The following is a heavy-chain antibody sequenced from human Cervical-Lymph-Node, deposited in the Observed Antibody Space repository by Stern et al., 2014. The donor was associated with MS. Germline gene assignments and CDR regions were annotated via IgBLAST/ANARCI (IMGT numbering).Heavy chain of an antibody. J-gene: IGHJ6*02. D-gene: IGHD6-19*01. Sequence: VQLEESGGGVVQPGRSLRLSCAASGFTFSSYGMHWVRQAPGKGLEWVAVIWYDGSNKYYADSVKGRFTISRDNSKNTLYLQMNSLRAEDTAVYYCARGYSSGWYYGMDVWGQGTTVTVSS. CDR1: GFTFSSYG. V-gene: IGHV3-33*01. CDR2: IWYDGSNK. CDR3: ARGYSSGWYYGMDV.